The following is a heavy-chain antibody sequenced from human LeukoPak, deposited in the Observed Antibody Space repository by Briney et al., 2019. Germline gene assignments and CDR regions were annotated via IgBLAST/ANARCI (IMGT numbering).Heavy chain of an antibody. V-gene: IGHV1-69*13. D-gene: IGHD3-3*01. CDR3: ARVLGSDFWSGDYYYGMDV. CDR1: GYTFTSYG. CDR2: IIPIFGTA. J-gene: IGHJ6*02. Sequence: GASVKVSCKASGYTFTSYGISWVRQAPGQGLEWMGGIIPIFGTANYAQKFQGRVTITADESTSTAYMELSSLRSEDTAVYYCARVLGSDFWSGDYYYGMDVWGQGTTVTVSS.